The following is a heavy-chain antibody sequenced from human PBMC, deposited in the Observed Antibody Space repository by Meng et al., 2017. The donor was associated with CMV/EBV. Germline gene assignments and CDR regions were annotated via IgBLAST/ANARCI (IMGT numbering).Heavy chain of an antibody. V-gene: IGHV3-30*04. D-gene: IGHD2-2*01. CDR2: ISYDGSNK. CDR1: GFTFSSYA. CDR3: ARELVPAATTYYYYGMDV. J-gene: IGHJ6*02. Sequence: GESLKISCAASGFTFSSYAMHWVRQAPGKGLEWVAVISYDGSNKYYADSVKGRFTISRDNSENTLYLQMNSLRAEDTAVYYCARELVPAATTYYYYGMDVWGQGTTVTVSS.